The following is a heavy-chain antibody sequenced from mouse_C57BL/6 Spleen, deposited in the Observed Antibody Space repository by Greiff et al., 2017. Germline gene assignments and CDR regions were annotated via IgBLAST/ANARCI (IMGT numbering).Heavy chain of an antibody. J-gene: IGHJ1*03. Sequence: DVKLVESGGGLVQPKGSLKLSCAASGFSFNTYAMNWVRQAPGKGLEWVARIRSKSNNYATYYADSVKDRFTISRDDSESMLYLQMNNLKTEDTAMYYCVRQGDYYGSSLYWYFDVWGTGTTVTVSS. D-gene: IGHD1-1*01. V-gene: IGHV10-1*01. CDR2: IRSKSNNYAT. CDR1: GFSFNTYA. CDR3: VRQGDYYGSSLYWYFDV.